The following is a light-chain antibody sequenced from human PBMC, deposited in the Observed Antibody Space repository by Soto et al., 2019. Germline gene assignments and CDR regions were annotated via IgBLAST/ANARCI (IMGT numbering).Light chain of an antibody. CDR2: GAF. Sequence: IVLTQSPPTLSLFPVERPTISCRASQSVSIYLAWYQQKPGHAPRLLIYGAFTRAAGVTARFSGSGSGTEFTLTISSLQSEDSAVYFCQPYANWPKTFGQGTKVDIK. J-gene: IGKJ1*01. CDR3: QPYANWPKT. CDR1: QSVSIY. V-gene: IGKV3-15*01.